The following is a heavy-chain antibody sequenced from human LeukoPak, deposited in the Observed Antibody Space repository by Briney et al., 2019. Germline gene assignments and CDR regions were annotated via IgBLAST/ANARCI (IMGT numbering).Heavy chain of an antibody. D-gene: IGHD1-1*01. CDR3: TSGTGKSDFDY. CDR2: IKSKTDAGTR. J-gene: IGHJ4*02. V-gene: IGHV3-15*01. Sequence: GGSLRLSCAASGFTFSNAWMSWVRRAPGKGLEGVGRIKSKTDAGTRDFAAPVKGRFSISRDDSKNMVYLQMNSLKTEDTAVYYCTSGTGKSDFDYWGQGTLVTVSS. CDR1: GFTFSNAW.